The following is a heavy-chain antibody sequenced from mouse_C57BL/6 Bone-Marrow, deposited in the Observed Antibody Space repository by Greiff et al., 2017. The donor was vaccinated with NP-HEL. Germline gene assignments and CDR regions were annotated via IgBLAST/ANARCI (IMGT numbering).Heavy chain of an antibody. CDR2: IYPGDGDT. CDR3: ARGRGGKRWYFDV. Sequence: QVQLKQSGPELVKPGASVKISCKASGYAFSSSWMNWVKQRPGKGLEWIGRIYPGDGDTNYNGKFKGKATLTADKSSSTAYMQLSRLTSEDSAVYFCARGRGGKRWYFDVWGTGTTVTVSS. J-gene: IGHJ1*03. D-gene: IGHD2-1*01. CDR1: GYAFSSSW. V-gene: IGHV1-82*01.